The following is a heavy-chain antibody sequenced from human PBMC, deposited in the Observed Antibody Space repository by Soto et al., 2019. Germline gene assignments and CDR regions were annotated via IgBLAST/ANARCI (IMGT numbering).Heavy chain of an antibody. V-gene: IGHV4-31*03. CDR1: GGSISSGHYY. CDR2: IYHSGTT. D-gene: IGHD2-21*02. J-gene: IGHJ4*02. Sequence: QVHLQESGPGLVKPSQTLSLTCRVSGGSISSGHYYWSWIRQHPGKALEWLGFIYHSGTTSYNPSLEGRFTISADSSENQFSLNLTSATAADTAMYYCARVLGDHEEGQFDCWGQGTLVTVSS. CDR3: ARVLGDHEEGQFDC.